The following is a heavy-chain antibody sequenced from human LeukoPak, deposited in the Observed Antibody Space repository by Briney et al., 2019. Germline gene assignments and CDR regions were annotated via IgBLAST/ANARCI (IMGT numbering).Heavy chain of an antibody. Sequence: QPGGSLRLSCAASGFTFSSYAMSWVRQAPGKGLEWVSAISGSGGSTYYADSVKGRFTISRDNSKNTLYLQMNSLRDEDTAVYYCASYYYDSSGTSQWGQGTLVTVSS. CDR1: GFTFSSYA. V-gene: IGHV3-23*01. D-gene: IGHD3-22*01. J-gene: IGHJ4*02. CDR2: ISGSGGST. CDR3: ASYYYDSSGTSQ.